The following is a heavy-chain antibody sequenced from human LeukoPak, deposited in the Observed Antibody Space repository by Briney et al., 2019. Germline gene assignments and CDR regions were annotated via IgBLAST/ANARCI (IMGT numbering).Heavy chain of an antibody. J-gene: IGHJ4*02. V-gene: IGHV3-30-3*01. CDR2: ISYDGSNK. CDR1: GFTFSSYA. CDR3: ARWSSGSYYNY. Sequence: GGSLRLSCAASGFTFSSYAMHWVRRAPGKGLEWVAVISYDGSNKYYADSVKGRFTISRDNSKNTLYLQMNSLRAEDTAVYYCARWSSGSYYNYWGQGTLVTVSS. D-gene: IGHD3-10*01.